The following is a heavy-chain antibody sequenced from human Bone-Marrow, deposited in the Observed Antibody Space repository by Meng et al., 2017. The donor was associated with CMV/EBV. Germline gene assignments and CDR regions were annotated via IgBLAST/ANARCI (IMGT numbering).Heavy chain of an antibody. V-gene: IGHV1-2*02. J-gene: IGHJ4*02. Sequence: ASVKVSCKASGYTFTGYYMHWVRQAPGQGLEWMGWINPNSGGTNYAQKFQGRVTMTRDTSISTAYMELSRLRSADTAVYYCARDDGYNSHNPYVDYWGQGTLVTVSS. D-gene: IGHD5-24*01. CDR3: ARDDGYNSHNPYVDY. CDR2: INPNSGGT. CDR1: GYTFTGYY.